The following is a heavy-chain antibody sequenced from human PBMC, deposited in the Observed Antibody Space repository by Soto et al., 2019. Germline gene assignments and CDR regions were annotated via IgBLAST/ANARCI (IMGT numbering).Heavy chain of an antibody. V-gene: IGHV3-72*01. CDR2: TVNKAVCYTT. J-gene: IGHJ4*02. D-gene: IGHD2-8*01. Sequence: EGQLVESGGGLVQPGGSLRLSCTASAFSLSDQYLDWVRQAPGQGLEWVGRTVNKAVCYTTEDAATVKGRFTISRDDSEISLYLQMTSLRTEDTAVYSCVGERYAGFDYWGQGALVTVSS. CDR3: VGERYAGFDY. CDR1: AFSLSDQY.